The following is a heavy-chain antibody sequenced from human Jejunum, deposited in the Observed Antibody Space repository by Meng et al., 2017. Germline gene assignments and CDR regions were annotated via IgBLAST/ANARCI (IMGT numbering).Heavy chain of an antibody. CDR3: AREEGSGNYLY. CDR1: GASISNYW. J-gene: IGHJ4*02. Sequence: SETLSLTCTVSGASISNYWWTWIRQPAGKGLEWIGRFFSSGSTNYNPSLKSRVTMSLDTSKNQFSLNLNSVTAADTAMYYCAREEGSGNYLYWGQGTLVTVSS. D-gene: IGHD3-10*01. CDR2: FFSSGST. V-gene: IGHV4-4*07.